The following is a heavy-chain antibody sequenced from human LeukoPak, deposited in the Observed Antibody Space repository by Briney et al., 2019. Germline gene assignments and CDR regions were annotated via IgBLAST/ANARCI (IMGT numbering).Heavy chain of an antibody. D-gene: IGHD3-22*01. CDR3: AKGAYYDSSGYVDY. J-gene: IGHJ4*02. V-gene: IGHV3-23*01. CDR1: GFTFSSYA. Sequence: GGSLRLSCAASGFTFSSYARSWVRQAPGKGLEWVSAISGSGGSTYYADSVKGRFTISRDNSKNTLYLQMNSLRAEDTAVYYCAKGAYYDSSGYVDYWGQGTLVTVSS. CDR2: ISGSGGST.